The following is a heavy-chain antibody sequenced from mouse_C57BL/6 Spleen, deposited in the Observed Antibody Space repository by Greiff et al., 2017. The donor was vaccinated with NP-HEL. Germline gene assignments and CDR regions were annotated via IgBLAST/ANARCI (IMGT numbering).Heavy chain of an antibody. J-gene: IGHJ3*01. CDR2: INPSSGYT. CDR3: ARRGDYDGFAY. D-gene: IGHD2-4*01. V-gene: IGHV1-7*01. CDR1: GSTFTRYW. Sequence: VQLQQSGAELAKHGASVKLSCKASGSTFTRYWMHWVNQRPGQGLEWIGYINPSSGYTKYNQKFKDKATLTADKSSSTAYMQLSSLTYEDSAVYYCARRGDYDGFAYWGQGTLVTVSA.